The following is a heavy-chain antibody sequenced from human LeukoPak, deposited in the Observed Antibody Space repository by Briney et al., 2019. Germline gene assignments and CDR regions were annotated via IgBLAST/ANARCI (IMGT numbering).Heavy chain of an antibody. CDR2: IYYSGST. CDR3: ARVRYDILTGYSYFDY. CDR1: GGSISSYY. D-gene: IGHD3-9*01. J-gene: IGHJ4*02. V-gene: IGHV4-59*01. Sequence: SETLSLTCTVSGGSISSYYWSWIRQPPGKGLEWIGYIYYSGSTNYNPSLKSRVTISVDTSKNQFSLKLSSVTAADTAVYYCARVRYDILTGYSYFDYWGQGTLVTVSP.